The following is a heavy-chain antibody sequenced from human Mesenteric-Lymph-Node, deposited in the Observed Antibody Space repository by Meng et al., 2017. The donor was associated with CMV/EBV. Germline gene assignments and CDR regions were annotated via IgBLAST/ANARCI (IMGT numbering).Heavy chain of an antibody. CDR1: GFTFDDYA. CDR2: ISWNSGDI. V-gene: IGHV3-9*01. CDR3: AKDWTNLVAGIDY. J-gene: IGHJ4*02. D-gene: IGHD6-19*01. Sequence: SLKISCAASGFTFDDYAMHWVRQAPGKGLQWISGISWNSGDIGYADSVKGRFTISRDNAKNSLYLQMNSLRPEDTALYYCAKDWTNLVAGIDYWGPGTLVTVSS.